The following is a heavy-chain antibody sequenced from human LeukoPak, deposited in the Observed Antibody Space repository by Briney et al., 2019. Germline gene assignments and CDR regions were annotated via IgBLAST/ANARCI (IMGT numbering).Heavy chain of an antibody. CDR2: IFHGGNT. CDR3: ARQDRTLYYDSSGLYFDY. CDR1: GYSISSGYY. D-gene: IGHD3-22*01. V-gene: IGHV4-38-2*01. Sequence: SGTLSLTCAVSGYSISSGYYWGWIRQPPGQGLEWIGSIFHGGNTYYSPSLKSRVTISMDTSMNQFSLKVTSVTAADTAVYYCARQDRTLYYDSSGLYFDYWGQGTLVAVSS. J-gene: IGHJ4*02.